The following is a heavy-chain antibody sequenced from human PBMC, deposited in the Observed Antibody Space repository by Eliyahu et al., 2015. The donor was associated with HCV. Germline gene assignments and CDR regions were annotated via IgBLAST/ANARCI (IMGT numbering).Heavy chain of an antibody. J-gene: IGHJ6*02. CDR1: GFTFSSYW. D-gene: IGHD2/OR15-2a*01. CDR2: INSDGSST. CDR3: ARDLEKGLLGWTPYGMDV. V-gene: IGHV3-74*01. Sequence: EVQLVESGGGLVQPGGSLRLSCAASGFTFSSYWMHWVRQAPGKGLVWVSRINSDGSSTSYADSVKGRFTISRDNAKNTLYLQMNSLRAEDTAVYYCARDLEKGLLGWTPYGMDVWGQGTTVTVSS.